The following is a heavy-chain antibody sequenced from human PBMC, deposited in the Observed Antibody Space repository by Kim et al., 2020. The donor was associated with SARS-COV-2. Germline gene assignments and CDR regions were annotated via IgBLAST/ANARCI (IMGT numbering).Heavy chain of an antibody. V-gene: IGHV4-34*01. CDR2: INHSGST. CDR1: GGSFSGYY. D-gene: IGHD4-17*01. CDR3: ARGAEEGAMTTVTTYYFDY. J-gene: IGHJ4*02. Sequence: SETLSLTCAVYGGSFSGYYWSWIRQPPGKGLEWIGEINHSGSTNYNPSLKSRVTISVDTSKNQFSLKLSSVTAADTAVYYCARGAEEGAMTTVTTYYFDYWGQGTLVTVSS.